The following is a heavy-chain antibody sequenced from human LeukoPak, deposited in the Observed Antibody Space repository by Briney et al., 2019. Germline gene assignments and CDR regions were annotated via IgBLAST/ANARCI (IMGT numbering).Heavy chain of an antibody. Sequence: GESLKISCKGSGYSFTSYWIGWVRQMPGKGLEWMGIIYPGDSDTRYSPSFQGQVTISADKSISTAYLQWSSLKASDTAMYYCASLPPPPYYDSSGRFDPWGQGTLVTVSS. V-gene: IGHV5-51*01. J-gene: IGHJ5*02. CDR2: IYPGDSDT. CDR1: GYSFTSYW. CDR3: ASLPPPPYYDSSGRFDP. D-gene: IGHD3-22*01.